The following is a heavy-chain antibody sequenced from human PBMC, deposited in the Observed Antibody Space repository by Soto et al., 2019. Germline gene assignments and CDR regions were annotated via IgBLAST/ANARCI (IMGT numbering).Heavy chain of an antibody. J-gene: IGHJ6*02. CDR1: GGSFSGYY. CDR2: INHSGST. V-gene: IGHV4-34*01. D-gene: IGHD2-2*01. CDR3: ARGPYCSSTSCYYNYYYGMDV. Sequence: PSETLSLTCAVYGGSFSGYYWSWIRQPPGKGLEWTGEINHSGSTNYNPSLKSRVTISVDTSKNQCSLKLSSVTAADTAVYYCARGPYCSSTSCYYNYYYGMDVWGQGTTVTVSS.